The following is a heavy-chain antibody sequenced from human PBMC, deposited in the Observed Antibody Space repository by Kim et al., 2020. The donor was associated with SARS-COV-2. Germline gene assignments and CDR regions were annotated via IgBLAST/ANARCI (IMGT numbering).Heavy chain of an antibody. CDR1: GYTFTGYY. D-gene: IGHD3-22*01. J-gene: IGHJ4*02. Sequence: ASVKVSCKASGYTFTGYYMHWVRQAPGQGLEWMGWINPNSGGTNYAQKFQGRVTMTRDTSISTAYMELSRLRSDDTAVYYCARERGVSDDSSGYCLFDYWGQGTLVTVSS. CDR3: ARERGVSDDSSGYCLFDY. V-gene: IGHV1-2*02. CDR2: INPNSGGT.